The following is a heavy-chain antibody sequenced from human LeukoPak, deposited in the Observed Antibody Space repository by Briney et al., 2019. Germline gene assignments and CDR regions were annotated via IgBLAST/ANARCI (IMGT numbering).Heavy chain of an antibody. V-gene: IGHV1-2*02. CDR2: INPDNGGT. J-gene: IGHJ4*02. CDR1: GYTFTGYY. Sequence: ASVKVSCKASGYTFTGYYMYWVRQAPGQGLEWMGWINPDNGGTNYAQKFQGRVTMTRDTSISTAYMELSRLRSDDTAVYYCARALTIFGVVTPLGGYWGQGTLVTVSS. D-gene: IGHD3-3*01. CDR3: ARALTIFGVVTPLGGY.